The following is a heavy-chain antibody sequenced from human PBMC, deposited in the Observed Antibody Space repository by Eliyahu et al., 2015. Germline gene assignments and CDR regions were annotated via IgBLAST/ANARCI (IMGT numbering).Heavy chain of an antibody. V-gene: IGHV4-39*01. CDR1: GGSIXSSXYY. D-gene: IGHD1-26*01. Sequence: QLQLQESGPGLVKPSXTLSLTCXVSGGSIXSSXYYWGWXXQPPGKGLEWIGSIYYSGSTYYNPSLKSRVTISVDTSKNQFSLKLSSVTAADTAVYYCSRIVGATLNWFDPWGQGTLVTVSS. J-gene: IGHJ5*02. CDR3: SRIVGATLNWFDP. CDR2: IYYSGST.